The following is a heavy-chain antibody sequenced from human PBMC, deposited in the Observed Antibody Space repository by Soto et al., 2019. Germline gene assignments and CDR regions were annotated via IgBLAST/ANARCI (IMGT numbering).Heavy chain of an antibody. D-gene: IGHD3-10*01. V-gene: IGHV1-18*01. CDR2: INTYNGNT. Sequence: QVQLVQSGAEVKKPGASVKVSCKASGYTFTNYGISWVRQAPGQGLEWMGWINTYNGNTNHAQKLQGRFTMTTDTSTRTAYMGLRSLRSDDTAVYYCARGVGSGTYYNQYNWFDPWGQGTLVTVSS. CDR1: GYTFTNYG. J-gene: IGHJ5*02. CDR3: ARGVGSGTYYNQYNWFDP.